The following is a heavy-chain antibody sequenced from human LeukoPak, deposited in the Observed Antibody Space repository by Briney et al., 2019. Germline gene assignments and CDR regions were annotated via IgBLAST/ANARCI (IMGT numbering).Heavy chain of an antibody. CDR3: ARDPDDYGDYEDFDY. Sequence: GGSLRLSCEASGFTFSSYSMNWVRQAPGKGLEWVSSISSSSSYIYYADSVKGRFTISRDNAKNSLYLQMNSLRAEDTAVYYCARDPDDYGDYEDFDYWGQGTLVTVSS. D-gene: IGHD4-17*01. V-gene: IGHV3-21*01. J-gene: IGHJ4*02. CDR2: ISSSSSYI. CDR1: GFTFSSYS.